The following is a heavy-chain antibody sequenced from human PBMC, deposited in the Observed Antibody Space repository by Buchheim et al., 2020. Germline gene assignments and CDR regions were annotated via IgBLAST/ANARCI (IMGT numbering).Heavy chain of an antibody. J-gene: IGHJ4*02. CDR1: GYTFTGYY. Sequence: QVQLVQSGAEVKKPGASVKVSCKASGYTFTGYYMHWVRQAPGQGLEWMGWINPKSGGTNYAQKFQGRVTMTRDTSISTAYMELSRLRSDDTAVYYCATSGYYYDSSGSNGLFDYWGQGTL. CDR2: INPKSGGT. V-gene: IGHV1-2*02. CDR3: ATSGYYYDSSGSNGLFDY. D-gene: IGHD3-22*01.